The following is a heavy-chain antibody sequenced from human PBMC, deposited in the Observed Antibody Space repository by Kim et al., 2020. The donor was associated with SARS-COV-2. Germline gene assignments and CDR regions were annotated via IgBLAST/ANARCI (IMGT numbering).Heavy chain of an antibody. CDR2: GST. J-gene: IGHJ4*02. Sequence: GSTSYNPSLKSRSTISVDTSKNQFSRKLSSVTAADTAVYYCARGELLLDYWGQGTLVTVSS. V-gene: IGHV4-34*01. CDR3: ARGELLLDY. D-gene: IGHD2-15*01.